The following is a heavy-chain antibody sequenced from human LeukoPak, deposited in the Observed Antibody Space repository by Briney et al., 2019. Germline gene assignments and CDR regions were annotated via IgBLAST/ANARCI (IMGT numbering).Heavy chain of an antibody. D-gene: IGHD1-26*01. Sequence: SVKVSCKTSGGTFTSYAIAWVRQAPGQGLEWMGKIIPISGTTNYAQKFQGRVTFTADESTSTAYMELSSLRSEDTALYYCARKLRLGGNWFDPWGQGTLVTVSS. J-gene: IGHJ5*02. CDR2: IIPISGTT. CDR3: ARKLRLGGNWFDP. CDR1: GGTFTSYA. V-gene: IGHV1-69*13.